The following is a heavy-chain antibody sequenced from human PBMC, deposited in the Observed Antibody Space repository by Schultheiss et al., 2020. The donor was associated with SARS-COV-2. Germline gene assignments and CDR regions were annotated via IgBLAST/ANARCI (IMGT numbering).Heavy chain of an antibody. V-gene: IGHV3-23*01. CDR2: ISGSGVTT. D-gene: IGHD6-13*01. J-gene: IGHJ4*02. CDR1: GFTFSSYD. CDR3: AKGSPSSSFFTGFDY. Sequence: GGSLRLSCVASGFTFSSYDMSWVRQAPGKGLDWVSGISGSGVTTYYADSVKGRFTISRDTSKNTLYLQMNSLRAEDTAVYYCAKGSPSSSFFTGFDYWGQGTLVTVSS.